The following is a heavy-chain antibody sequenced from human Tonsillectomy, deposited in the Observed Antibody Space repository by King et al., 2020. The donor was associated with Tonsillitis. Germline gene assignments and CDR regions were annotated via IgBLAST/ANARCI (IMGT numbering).Heavy chain of an antibody. CDR3: AGHFDLRSWLDN. D-gene: IGHD3-3*01. J-gene: IGHJ4*02. CDR1: GRSINRSSYY. V-gene: IGHV4-39*01. CDR2: VYYSGST. Sequence: LQLQESGPGLVKPSETLSLTCTASGRSINRSSYYWGWVRQPPGKGLEWIGSVYYSGSTYYSPSLKSRLTISVDTSKNQFSLKLRSVTAADTALYFCAGHFDLRSWLDNWGQGTLVTVSS.